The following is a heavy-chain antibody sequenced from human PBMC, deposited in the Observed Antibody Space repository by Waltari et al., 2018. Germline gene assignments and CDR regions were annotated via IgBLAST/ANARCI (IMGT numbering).Heavy chain of an antibody. Sequence: VQLVESGGGVIQSGGSLRLACAGSGFMFGHYWMSWVRQAPGKGLEWVANIKQDGTEKIYVDSVKGRFTILRDNAKNSLFLQMNSLRADDTGVYYCARILCDGSKCYNGLDVWGQGTAVTVSS. V-gene: IGHV3-7*01. J-gene: IGHJ6*02. CDR1: GFMFGHYW. CDR3: ARILCDGSKCYNGLDV. CDR2: IKQDGTEK. D-gene: IGHD3-10*01.